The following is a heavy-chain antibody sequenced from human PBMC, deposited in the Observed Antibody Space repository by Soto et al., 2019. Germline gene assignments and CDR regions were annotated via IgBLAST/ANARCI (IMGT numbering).Heavy chain of an antibody. J-gene: IGHJ3*02. V-gene: IGHV5-51*01. CDR3: ARSYSSSSYAFDI. D-gene: IGHD6-6*01. Sequence: GESLKISCKGSGYSFTSCWIGWVRQMPGKGLEWMGIIYPGDSDTRYSPSFQGQVTISADKSISTAYLQWSSLKASDTAMYYCARSYSSSSYAFDIWGQGTMVTVSS. CDR2: IYPGDSDT. CDR1: GYSFTSCW.